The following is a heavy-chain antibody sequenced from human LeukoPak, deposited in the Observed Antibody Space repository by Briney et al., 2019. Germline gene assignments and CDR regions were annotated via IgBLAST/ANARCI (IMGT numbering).Heavy chain of an antibody. J-gene: IGHJ4*02. Sequence: GGSLRLSCAASGFTFSSYAMHWVRQAPGKGLEWVAVVSYDGSNKNYADSVKGRFTISGDNSKNTLYLQMNSLRAEDTSVYYCARSPGILGTNYFDYWGQGTLVTVSS. CDR1: GFTFSSYA. D-gene: IGHD1-26*01. CDR3: ARSPGILGTNYFDY. CDR2: VSYDGSNK. V-gene: IGHV3-30*04.